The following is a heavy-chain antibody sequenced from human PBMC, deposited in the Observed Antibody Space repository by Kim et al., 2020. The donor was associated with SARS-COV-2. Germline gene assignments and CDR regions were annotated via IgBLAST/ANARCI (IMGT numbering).Heavy chain of an antibody. D-gene: IGHD3-22*01. J-gene: IGHJ4*02. V-gene: IGHV1-3*01. CDR3: ARVTYYYDSSGYGGFDY. Sequence: QGRVTITRDTSASTAYMELSSLRSEDTAVYYCARVTYYYDSSGYGGFDYWGQGTLVTVSS.